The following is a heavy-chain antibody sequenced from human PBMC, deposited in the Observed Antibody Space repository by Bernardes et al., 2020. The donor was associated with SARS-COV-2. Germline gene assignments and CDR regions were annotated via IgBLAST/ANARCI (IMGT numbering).Heavy chain of an antibody. Sequence: GGSLRLSCAASGFTFNNYAMSWVRQAPGVGLEWVSTIDSGSHSAFYADSVKGRFTISRDNSKNTLYLQMNSLRAADTAVYYCAKVEYYYDRSGYYIYYFDYWGQGTLVTVSS. V-gene: IGHV3-23*01. J-gene: IGHJ4*02. CDR1: GFTFNNYA. CDR2: IDSGSHSA. CDR3: AKVEYYYDRSGYYIYYFDY. D-gene: IGHD3-22*01.